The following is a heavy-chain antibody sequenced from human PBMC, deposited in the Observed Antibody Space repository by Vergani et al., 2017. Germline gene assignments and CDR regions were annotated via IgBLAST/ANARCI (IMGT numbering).Heavy chain of an antibody. V-gene: IGHV3-23*04. D-gene: IGHD1-26*01. J-gene: IGHJ3*02. CDR3: AKPNKGGTGGVGAFDI. CDR1: GFTFTNYG. Sequence: VQLVESGGGVVQPGGSLRLSCAASGFTFTNYGMHWVRQAPGKGLEWVSAISGSGGSTYYADSVKGRFTISRDNSKNTLYLQMNSLRAEDTAVYYCAKPNKGGTGGVGAFDIWGQGTMVTVSA. CDR2: ISGSGGST.